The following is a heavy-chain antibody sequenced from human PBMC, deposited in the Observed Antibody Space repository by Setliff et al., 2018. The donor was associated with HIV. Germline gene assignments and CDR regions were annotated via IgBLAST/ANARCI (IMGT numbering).Heavy chain of an antibody. CDR3: ARLAASIAARRRFDY. Sequence: SETLSLTCAVYGGSFSGYYWSWIRQSPGKGLEWIGEINHSGSTKYNPSLKSRVTISVDTSKNQFSLNLSSVTAADTAVYYCARLAASIAARRRFDYWGQGTLVTVSS. J-gene: IGHJ4*02. V-gene: IGHV4-34*01. D-gene: IGHD6-6*01. CDR2: INHSGST. CDR1: GGSFSGYY.